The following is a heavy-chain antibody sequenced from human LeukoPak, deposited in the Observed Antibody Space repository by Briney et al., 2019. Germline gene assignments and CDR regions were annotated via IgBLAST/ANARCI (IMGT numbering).Heavy chain of an antibody. CDR3: ARGGDGTRSMNY. CDR1: GYTFTAYF. Sequence: ASVKVSCKASGYTFTAYFMHWVRQPPGQGLEWMGWINPSGGGTNYAQKFQDRVTMTRDTSISTAYIELSGLTSDDTAVYYCARGGDGTRSMNYWGQGTLVTVSS. D-gene: IGHD1-26*01. V-gene: IGHV1-2*02. CDR2: INPSGGGT. J-gene: IGHJ4*02.